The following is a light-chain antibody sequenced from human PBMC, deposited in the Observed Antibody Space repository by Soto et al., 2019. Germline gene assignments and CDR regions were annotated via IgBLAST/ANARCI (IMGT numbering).Light chain of an antibody. CDR2: EGS. CDR3: CSYAGSSTFEV. Sequence: QSALTQPASVSGSPGQSITISCTGSRSDGGTYNLVSWYQQHPGKAPKLMIYEGSKRPSGVSNRFSGSKSGNTASLTISGLQAEDEADYYCCSYAGSSTFEVFGGGTKLTVL. J-gene: IGLJ2*01. CDR1: RSDGGTYNL. V-gene: IGLV2-23*03.